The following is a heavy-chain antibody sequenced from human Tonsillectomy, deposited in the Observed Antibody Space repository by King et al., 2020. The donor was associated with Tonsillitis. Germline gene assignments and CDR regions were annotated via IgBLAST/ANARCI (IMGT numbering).Heavy chain of an antibody. V-gene: IGHV1-3*01. CDR3: ARGSSSAYWGLDV. CDR1: GYTFTNYA. D-gene: IGHD6-19*01. J-gene: IGHJ6*02. Sequence: VQLVQSGAEVKKPGASVKISCKASGYTFTNYAIHWVRQAPGQRLEWMGWINAGNGDTKYSQKLQGRVTITRDTSASTAYMELSSLRSEDTTIYYCARGSSSAYWGLDVWGQGTTVPVSS. CDR2: INAGNGDT.